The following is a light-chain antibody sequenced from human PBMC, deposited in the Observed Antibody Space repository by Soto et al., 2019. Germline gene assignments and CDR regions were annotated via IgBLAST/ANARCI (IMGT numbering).Light chain of an antibody. Sequence: QSALTQPASVSGSPGQSITISCTGTSSDVGGYNYVSWYQQHPGKAPKLMIYEVTTRPSGVSNRFSGSTSGNTASLTISGHQPEDEAEYSCSSYTSCRSLVFGGGTKVTVL. CDR3: SSYTSCRSLV. CDR2: EVT. CDR1: SSDVGGYNY. J-gene: IGLJ2*01. V-gene: IGLV2-14*01.